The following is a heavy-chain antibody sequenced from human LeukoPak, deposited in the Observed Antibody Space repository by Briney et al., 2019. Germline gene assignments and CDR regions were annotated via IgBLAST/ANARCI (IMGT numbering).Heavy chain of an antibody. Sequence: GRSLRLSCAASGFTFDDYAMHWVRQAPGKGLEWVSGISWNSGSIGYADSVKGRFTISRDNAKNTLYLQMNSLRAEDTAVYYCAREVSGSSYFDYWGQGTLVTVSS. CDR3: AREVSGSSYFDY. J-gene: IGHJ4*02. CDR2: ISWNSGSI. CDR1: GFTFDDYA. V-gene: IGHV3-9*01. D-gene: IGHD1-26*01.